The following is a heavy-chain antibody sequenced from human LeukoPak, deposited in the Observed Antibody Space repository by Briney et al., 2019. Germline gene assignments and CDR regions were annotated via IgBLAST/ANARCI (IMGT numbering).Heavy chain of an antibody. CDR2: INSDGSST. Sequence: WETLSLTGAASSFTISRYPMRRPPPAPGKELERVSRINSDGSSTTYADSVKRRFTTSRDNAKHTLYLHMHSLRAEDTAVSYCARDALDYGHYPSLYHFDCSGPGSTVTVFS. J-gene: IGHJ4*02. D-gene: IGHD4-17*01. CDR3: ARDALDYGHYPSLYHFDC. CDR1: SFTISRYP. V-gene: IGHV3-74*01.